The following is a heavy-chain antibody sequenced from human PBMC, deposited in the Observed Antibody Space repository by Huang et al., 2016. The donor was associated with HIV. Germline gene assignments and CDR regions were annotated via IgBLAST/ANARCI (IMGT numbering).Heavy chain of an antibody. Sequence: EVQLVESGGGLVQPGGSLRLSCAASGFTFSSYWMHWVRQAPVKGWVWVSGINSDGSSSGYADAVKGRFTISRDNAKNTLYLQMNSLRAEDTAVYYCVRDPRIQSWLNYFDYWGQGTLVSVSS. CDR1: GFTFSSYW. CDR2: INSDGSSS. V-gene: IGHV3-74*01. CDR3: VRDPRIQSWLNYFDY. J-gene: IGHJ4*02. D-gene: IGHD3-22*01.